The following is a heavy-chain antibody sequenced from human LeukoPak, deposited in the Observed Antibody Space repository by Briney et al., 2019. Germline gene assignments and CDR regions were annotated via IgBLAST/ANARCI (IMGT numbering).Heavy chain of an antibody. CDR3: AKEQWLPRSGAFDI. V-gene: IGHV3-23*01. J-gene: IGHJ3*02. D-gene: IGHD6-19*01. CDR1: GFTFSSYA. CDR2: ISGSGYST. Sequence: PGGSLRLSCAASGFTFSSYAMSWVRQAPGKGLEWVSGISGSGYSTYYADSVNGRFTISRDNSKNTLYLQINTLRAEDTALYYCAKEQWLPRSGAFDIGGQGTMVTVSS.